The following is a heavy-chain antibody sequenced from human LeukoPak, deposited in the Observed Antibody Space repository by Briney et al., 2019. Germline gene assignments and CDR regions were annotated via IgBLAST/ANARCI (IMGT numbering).Heavy chain of an antibody. D-gene: IGHD6-6*01. CDR2: IYYSGST. CDR1: GGSISSYY. Sequence: PSETLSLTCTVSGGSISSYYWSWIRQPPGKGLEWIGYIYYSGSTNYNPSLKSRVTISVDTSKNQFSLKLSSVTAADTAVYYCARSPVAARPCDYWGQGTLVTVSS. V-gene: IGHV4-59*08. CDR3: ARSPVAARPCDY. J-gene: IGHJ4*02.